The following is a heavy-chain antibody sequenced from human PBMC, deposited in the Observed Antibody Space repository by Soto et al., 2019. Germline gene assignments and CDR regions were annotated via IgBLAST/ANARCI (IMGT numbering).Heavy chain of an antibody. J-gene: IGHJ4*02. CDR1: GFTFSSYS. Sequence: EVQLVESGGGLVKPGGSLRLSCAASGFTFSSYSMNWVRQAPGKGLEWVSSISSSSSYIYYADSVKGRFTISRDNAKNALYLQMNSLRAEDTAVYYCARDLNYYGSGSSDYWGQGTLVTVSS. D-gene: IGHD3-10*01. CDR3: ARDLNYYGSGSSDY. V-gene: IGHV3-21*01. CDR2: ISSSSSYI.